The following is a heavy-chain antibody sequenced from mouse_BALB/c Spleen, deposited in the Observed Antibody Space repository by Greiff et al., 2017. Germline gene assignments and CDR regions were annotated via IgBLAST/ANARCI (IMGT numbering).Heavy chain of an antibody. CDR2: INPSNGGT. D-gene: IGHD4-1*01. Sequence: VQLQQSGPELVKPGASVRIPCKASGYTFTDYNMDWVKQSHGKSLEWIGDINPSNGGTNYNEKFKRKATLTVDKSSSTAYMQLSSLTSEDSAVYYCTIQTGTKVYWYFDVWGAGTTVTVSS. CDR3: TIQTGTKVYWYFDV. CDR1: GYTFTDYN. J-gene: IGHJ1*01. V-gene: IGHV1-18*01.